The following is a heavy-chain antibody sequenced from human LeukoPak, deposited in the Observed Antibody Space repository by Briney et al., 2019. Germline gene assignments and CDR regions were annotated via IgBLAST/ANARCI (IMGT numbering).Heavy chain of an antibody. Sequence: SETLSLTCAVYGGSFSGYYWSWIRQPPGKGLEWIGEINHSGSTNYNPSLKSRVTISVDTSKNQFSPKLSSVTAADTAVYYCARYFVRVRPGFWSGYLSDNWFDPWGQGTLVTVSS. J-gene: IGHJ5*02. D-gene: IGHD3-3*01. CDR2: INHSGST. V-gene: IGHV4-34*01. CDR3: ARYFVRVRPGFWSGYLSDNWFDP. CDR1: GGSFSGYY.